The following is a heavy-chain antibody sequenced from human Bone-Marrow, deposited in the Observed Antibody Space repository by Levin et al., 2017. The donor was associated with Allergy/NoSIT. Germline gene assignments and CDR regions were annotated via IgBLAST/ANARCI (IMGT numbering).Heavy chain of an antibody. CDR1: RCSFISYS. Sequence: SVKVSCKASRCSFISYSISWVRQAPGTGLEWMGGIIPIFGTANYAQKFQGRVTITADKSTSTAYMELSSLRSEDTAGYYCAVGGNWFDPWGQGTLVTVSS. D-gene: IGHD3-16*01. J-gene: IGHJ5*02. CDR3: AVGGNWFDP. V-gene: IGHV1-69*06. CDR2: IIPIFGTA.